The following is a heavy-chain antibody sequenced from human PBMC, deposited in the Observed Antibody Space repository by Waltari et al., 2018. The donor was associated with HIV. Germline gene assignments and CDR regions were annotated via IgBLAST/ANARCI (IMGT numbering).Heavy chain of an antibody. D-gene: IGHD2-15*01. CDR3: ARFGPGSGNFFFDY. Sequence: EVQLVDSGGGLVKPGGSQRLSCAVSGFTCSRSNMAWVRQAPGKGLEWVSSISFSSDYIYYADSVKGRFTISRDNAKNSLFLQMNSLRDEDTAVYYCARFGPGSGNFFFDYWGQGTLVTVSS. CDR2: ISFSSDYI. J-gene: IGHJ4*02. V-gene: IGHV3-21*01. CDR1: GFTCSRSN.